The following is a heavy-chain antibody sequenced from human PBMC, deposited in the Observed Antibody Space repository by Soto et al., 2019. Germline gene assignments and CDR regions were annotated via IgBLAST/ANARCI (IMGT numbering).Heavy chain of an antibody. CDR1: GYTFSDFW. CDR3: ARAYGVVIEFDY. Sequence: EVQLVQSGAEVKKTGESLKISCQASGYTFSDFWIGWVRQMPGKGLEWIGMVYPGDSETRYSPSFQGQVTISADRSNTTAHLQCSSLKDSDTAIYFCARAYGVVIEFDYWGQGTLLTVSS. D-gene: IGHD3-3*01. J-gene: IGHJ4*02. V-gene: IGHV5-51*01. CDR2: VYPGDSET.